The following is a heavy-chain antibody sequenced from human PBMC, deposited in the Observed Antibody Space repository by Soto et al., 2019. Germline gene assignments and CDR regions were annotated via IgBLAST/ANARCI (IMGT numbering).Heavy chain of an antibody. CDR3: AKGSIEYSASVDN. CDR2: ISARGGSS. V-gene: IGHV3-23*01. CDR1: GFSFSSYA. J-gene: IGHJ4*02. D-gene: IGHD5-12*01. Sequence: DVQLLESGGGLVQPGGSLRLSCEALGFSFSSYAMVWVRQAPGKGLEGVAVISARGGSSSFADSVKGRFTLSRDISKNVLSLEMNSLRAEDTAIYFCAKGSIEYSASVDNWGQGTLVVVSS.